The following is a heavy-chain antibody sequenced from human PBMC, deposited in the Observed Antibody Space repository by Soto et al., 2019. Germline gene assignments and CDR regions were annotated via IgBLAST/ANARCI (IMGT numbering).Heavy chain of an antibody. Sequence: QITLKESGPTLVKPTQTLTLTCTFSGISLSTSGVGVGWIRQPPGKALEWLALIYWDDDKRYSPSLKSRLTITKDTSKNQVVRTMTNMDPVDTATYYCAHRRTDGRFDYWGQGTLVTVSS. J-gene: IGHJ4*02. CDR3: AHRRTDGRFDY. CDR2: IYWDDDK. V-gene: IGHV2-5*02. D-gene: IGHD1-26*01. CDR1: GISLSTSGVG.